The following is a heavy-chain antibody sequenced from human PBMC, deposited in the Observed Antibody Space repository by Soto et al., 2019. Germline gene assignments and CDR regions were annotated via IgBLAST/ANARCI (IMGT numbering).Heavy chain of an antibody. Sequence: PSETLSLTCTVSGGSISSYYWSWIRQPPGKGLEWIGYIYYSGSTNYNPSLKSRVTISVDTSKNQFSLKLSSVTAADTAVYYCAREGYSSGWPSMLLAFDIWGQGTMVTVSS. D-gene: IGHD6-19*01. CDR2: IYYSGST. J-gene: IGHJ3*02. CDR3: AREGYSSGWPSMLLAFDI. V-gene: IGHV4-59*01. CDR1: GGSISSYY.